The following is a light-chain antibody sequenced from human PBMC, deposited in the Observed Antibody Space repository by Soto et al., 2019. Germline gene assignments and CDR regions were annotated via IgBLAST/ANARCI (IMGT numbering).Light chain of an antibody. J-gene: IGLJ1*01. Sequence: QSALTQPASVSGSPGQSITISCTGTSSEVGGYNYVSWYQQHPGKAPKLMIYDVSNRPSGVSNRFSGSKSGNTASLTISGLQFEDEADYYCSSYTSSSTYVFGTGTKVTVL. CDR3: SSYTSSSTYV. CDR1: SSEVGGYNY. V-gene: IGLV2-14*01. CDR2: DVS.